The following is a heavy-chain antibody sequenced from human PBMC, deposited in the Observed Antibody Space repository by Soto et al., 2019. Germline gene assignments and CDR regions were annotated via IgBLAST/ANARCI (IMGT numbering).Heavy chain of an antibody. CDR1: GGSFIDYH. Sequence: SETLSLTCAVFGGSFIDYHCICIRQPPWKWLEWIGEINHSGSTNYNVSLKSRVTISIDTSKNHFSLKLSSVTAADTAVYYCAREQGSFDYWGQGTLVTVSS. CDR2: INHSGST. V-gene: IGHV4-34*01. J-gene: IGHJ4*02. D-gene: IGHD3-10*01. CDR3: AREQGSFDY.